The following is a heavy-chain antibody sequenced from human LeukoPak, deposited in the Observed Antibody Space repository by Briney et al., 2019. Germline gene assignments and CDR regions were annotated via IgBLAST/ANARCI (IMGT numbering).Heavy chain of an antibody. Sequence: KPSETLSLTCTVSGYSISSGYYWGWIRQPPGKGLEWIGSIYHSGSTYYNPSLKSRVTISVDTSKNQFSLKLSSVTAADTAVYYCARQLYYDFWSGYYYGHNWFDPWGQGTLVTVSS. D-gene: IGHD3-3*01. CDR2: IYHSGST. CDR3: ARQLYYDFWSGYYYGHNWFDP. CDR1: GYSISSGYY. J-gene: IGHJ5*02. V-gene: IGHV4-38-2*02.